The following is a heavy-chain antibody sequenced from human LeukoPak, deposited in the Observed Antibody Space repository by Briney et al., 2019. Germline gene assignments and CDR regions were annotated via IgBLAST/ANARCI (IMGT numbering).Heavy chain of an antibody. Sequence: SETLSLTCSVSGGSITSSDHYWVWIRQPPGKGPESIASMYFGGSAFYNPSLKSRANISIDTSKNQFSLRLSSVTAADTAMYYCASSKTIFGVVFRRGQGTLVTVSS. D-gene: IGHD3-3*01. J-gene: IGHJ4*02. CDR1: GGSITSSDHY. CDR2: MYFGGSA. V-gene: IGHV4-39*07. CDR3: ASSKTIFGVVFR.